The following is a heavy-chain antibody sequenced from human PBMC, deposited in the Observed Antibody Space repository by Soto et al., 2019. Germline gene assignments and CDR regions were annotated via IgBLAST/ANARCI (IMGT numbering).Heavy chain of an antibody. CDR1: GLTFSSYS. Sequence: GGSLRVSCAASGLTFSSYSMNWVRQTPGKGLEWVGRINSTTDGGTTHHAAPVTGRFTISRDDSKNTLHLQMNSLKTEDTAVYYCTSSAAAGIEFNYYYYMDVWGKGTTVTVSS. J-gene: IGHJ6*03. V-gene: IGHV3-15*01. CDR3: TSSAAAGIEFNYYYYMDV. CDR2: INSTTDGGTT. D-gene: IGHD6-13*01.